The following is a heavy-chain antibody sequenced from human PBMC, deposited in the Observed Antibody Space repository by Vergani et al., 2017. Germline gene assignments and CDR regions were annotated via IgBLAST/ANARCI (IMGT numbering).Heavy chain of an antibody. V-gene: IGHV4-39*07. D-gene: IGHD3-22*01. CDR1: GGSISSSSYY. CDR3: ARQSSYYYDSSGSRADY. CDR2: IYYSGST. Sequence: QLQLQESGPGLVKPSETLSLTCTVSGGSISSSSYYWGWIRQPPGKGLEWIGSIYYSGSTYYNPSLKSRVTISADKSISTAYLQWSSLKASDTAMYYCARQSSYYYDSSGSRADYWGQGTLVTVSS. J-gene: IGHJ4*02.